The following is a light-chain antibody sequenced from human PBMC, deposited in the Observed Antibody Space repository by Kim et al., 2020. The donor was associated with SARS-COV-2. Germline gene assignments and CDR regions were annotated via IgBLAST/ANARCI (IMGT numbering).Light chain of an antibody. CDR2: DAS. CDR1: RGVGTW. V-gene: IGKV1-5*01. Sequence: SIGDRLTITCRSRRGVGTWLAWYQQKPGKAPRLLIFDASNLQSGVPSRFSGSGSGTQFTLTISSLQPDDFGTYYCQQYSRDSRTFGQGTKVDIK. CDR3: QQYSRDSRT. J-gene: IGKJ1*01.